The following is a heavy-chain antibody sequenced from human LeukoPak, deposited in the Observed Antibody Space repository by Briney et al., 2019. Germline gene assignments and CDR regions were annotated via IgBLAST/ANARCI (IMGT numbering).Heavy chain of an antibody. Sequence: SETLSLTCTVSGGSIGSSSYYWGWIRQPPGKGLEWIGSIYYSGSTYYNPSLKSRVTISVDTSKNQFSLKLSSVTAADTAVYYCARAARIAAAGSQVIDYWGQGTLVTVSS. J-gene: IGHJ4*02. CDR3: ARAARIAAAGSQVIDY. CDR2: IYYSGST. D-gene: IGHD6-13*01. V-gene: IGHV4-39*07. CDR1: GGSIGSSSYY.